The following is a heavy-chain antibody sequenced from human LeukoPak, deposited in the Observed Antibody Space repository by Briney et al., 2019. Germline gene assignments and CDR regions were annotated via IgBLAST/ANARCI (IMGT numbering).Heavy chain of an antibody. Sequence: SGGSLRLSCAASGFSVNNNYMSWVRQAPGKGLEWVSVIYSDANTNYADSVKGRFTISRDNAKNSLYLQMNSLRAEDTAVYYCARAKRNGFDIWGQGTMVTVSS. CDR1: GFSVNNNY. V-gene: IGHV3-66*01. CDR3: ARAKRNGFDI. J-gene: IGHJ3*02. CDR2: IYSDANT. D-gene: IGHD2-8*01.